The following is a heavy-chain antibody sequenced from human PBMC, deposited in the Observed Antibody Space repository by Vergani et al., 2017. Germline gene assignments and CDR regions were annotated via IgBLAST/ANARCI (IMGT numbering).Heavy chain of an antibody. CDR3: TPRRPYCSGGSCYNADYCMDV. D-gene: IGHD2-15*01. CDR1: GGSFSGYY. J-gene: IGHJ6*02. Sequence: QVQLQQWGAGLLKPSETLSLPCAGYGGSFSGYYWSWIRQPPGKGLELVGEINHSGSTNYNPSLKSRVTISVDTSKNQFSLKLSSVTAADTAVYYCTPRRPYCSGGSCYNADYCMDVWGQGTTVTVSS. V-gene: IGHV4-34*01. CDR2: INHSGST.